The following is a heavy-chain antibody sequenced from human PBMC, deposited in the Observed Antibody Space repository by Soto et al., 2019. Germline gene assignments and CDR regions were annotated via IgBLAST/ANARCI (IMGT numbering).Heavy chain of an antibody. Sequence: PGGSLRLSCAASGFTFSSYGMHWVRQAPGKGLEWVAVISYDGSNKYYADSVKGRFTISRDNSKNTLYLQMNSLRAEDTAVYYCAKDSVEWFFAYWGQGTLVTVSS. CDR1: GFTFSSYG. J-gene: IGHJ4*02. V-gene: IGHV3-30*18. CDR2: ISYDGSNK. CDR3: AKDSVEWFFAY. D-gene: IGHD3-3*01.